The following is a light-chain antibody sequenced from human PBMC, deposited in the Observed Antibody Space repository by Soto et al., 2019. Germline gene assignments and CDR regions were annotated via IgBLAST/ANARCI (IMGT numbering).Light chain of an antibody. CDR1: QSISSY. V-gene: IGKV1-39*01. CDR3: QQSYSTPWT. CDR2: AAS. Sequence: DIQMTQSQSSVSASVGDRVTITCRASQSISSYLNWYQQKPGKAPKLLIYAASSLQSGVPSRFSGSGSGTDFTLTISSLQPEDFATYYCQQSYSTPWTFGQGTKVDIK. J-gene: IGKJ1*01.